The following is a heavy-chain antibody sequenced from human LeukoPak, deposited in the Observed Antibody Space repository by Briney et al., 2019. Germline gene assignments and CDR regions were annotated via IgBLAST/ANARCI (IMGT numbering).Heavy chain of an antibody. V-gene: IGHV4-59*01. D-gene: IGHD6-13*01. CDR2: IYYSGTT. J-gene: IGHJ6*03. CDR3: ARGRVSSSSWYSTYYYYFYMDV. CDR1: GASIDSYY. Sequence: SETLSLTCTISGASIDSYYWSWIRQPPGKGLEWIGYIYYSGTTNYNPSLKRRVTISVDTSKNQFSLKLSSVTAADTAVYFCARGRVSSSSWYSTYYYYFYMDVWGKGTTVTVSS.